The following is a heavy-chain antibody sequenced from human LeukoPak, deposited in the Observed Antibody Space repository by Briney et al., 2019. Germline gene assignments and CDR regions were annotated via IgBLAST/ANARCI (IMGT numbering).Heavy chain of an antibody. V-gene: IGHV3-30*18. CDR1: GFTFSSYG. Sequence: GGSLRLSCAASGFTFSSYGMHWVRQAPGKGLEWVAVISYDGSNKYYADSVKGRFTISRDNSKNTLYLQMNSLRAEDTAVYYCAKGPRLLWFGEALDYFDYWGQGTLVTVSS. J-gene: IGHJ4*02. CDR3: AKGPRLLWFGEALDYFDY. D-gene: IGHD3-10*01. CDR2: ISYDGSNK.